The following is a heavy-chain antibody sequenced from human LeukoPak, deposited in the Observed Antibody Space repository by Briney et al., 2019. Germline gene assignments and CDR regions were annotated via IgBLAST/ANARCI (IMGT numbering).Heavy chain of an antibody. CDR2: IYYSGST. V-gene: IGHV4-59*01. J-gene: IGHJ4*02. D-gene: IGHD6-13*01. Sequence: SETLSLTCTVSGGSISSYYWTWIRQPPGKGLEWIGYIYYSGSTNYNPSLKSRVTISVDTSKNQLSLKLSSVTAADTAVYYCARGDSSSWSFDYWGQGTLVTVSS. CDR1: GGSISSYY. CDR3: ARGDSSSWSFDY.